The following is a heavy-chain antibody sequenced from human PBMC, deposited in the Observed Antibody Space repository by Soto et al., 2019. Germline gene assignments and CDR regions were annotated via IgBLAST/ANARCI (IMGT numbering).Heavy chain of an antibody. CDR1: GGSLSSSNW. Sequence: SETLSLTCAVSGGSLSSSNWWSWVRQLPGKGLEWIGEIYHSGSTNYNPSLKSRVTISVVKSKNHFSLKLSSVTAADTAVYYCASHYDILTGDWAHWGQGTLVTVSS. CDR3: ASHYDILTGDWAH. V-gene: IGHV4-4*02. J-gene: IGHJ4*02. CDR2: IYHSGST. D-gene: IGHD3-9*01.